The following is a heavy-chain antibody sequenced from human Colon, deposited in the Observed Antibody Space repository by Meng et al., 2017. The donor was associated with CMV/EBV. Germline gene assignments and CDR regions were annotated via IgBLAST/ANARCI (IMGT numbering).Heavy chain of an antibody. D-gene: IGHD2/OR15-2a*01. CDR1: GLTFNGYC. J-gene: IGHJ4*02. V-gene: IGHV3-30*02. CDR3: AREGFRNFDY. CDR2: IGSDGSIK. Sequence: GESLKISCAASGLTFNGYCLHWVRQAPGKGLEWVAFIGSDGSIKRHSDSVKGRFNITRDNSKNTLWLQMHSLSPEHTALYYCAREGFRNFDYWGQGTLVTVSS.